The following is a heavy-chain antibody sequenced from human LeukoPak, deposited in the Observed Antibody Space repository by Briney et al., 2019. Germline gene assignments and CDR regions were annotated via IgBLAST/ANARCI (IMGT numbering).Heavy chain of an antibody. V-gene: IGHV3-72*01. CDR3: ARDRSASNHGYSYDY. J-gene: IGHJ4*02. CDR2: IRKKANSYTT. D-gene: IGHD3-10*01. Sequence: GGSLRLSCAASGFTFSDHYMDWVRQAPGKGLEWVGRIRKKANSYTTEYAASVKGRFTISRDASDNSLYLQMNSLKTEDTAMYFCARDRSASNHGYSYDYGGQGPLVSVSS. CDR1: GFTFSDHY.